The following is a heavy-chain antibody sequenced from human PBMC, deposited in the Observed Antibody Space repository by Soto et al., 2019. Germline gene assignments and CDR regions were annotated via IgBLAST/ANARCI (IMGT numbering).Heavy chain of an antibody. J-gene: IGHJ6*02. Sequence: QVQLVQSGAEVKKPGASVKVSCKASGYTFTSYDINWVRQATGQGLEWMGWMNPNSGNTGYAQKLQGRVTVTRNTSISTAYMELSSLRSEDTAVYYCARGHSSSWDYYYSGMDVWGQGTTVTVSS. V-gene: IGHV1-8*01. D-gene: IGHD6-13*01. CDR3: ARGHSSSWDYYYSGMDV. CDR2: MNPNSGNT. CDR1: GYTFTSYD.